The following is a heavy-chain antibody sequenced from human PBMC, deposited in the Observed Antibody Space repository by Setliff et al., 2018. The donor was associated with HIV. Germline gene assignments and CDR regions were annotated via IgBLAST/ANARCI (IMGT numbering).Heavy chain of an antibody. Sequence: SETLSLTCTVSGGSISNSSYYWGWIRQPPGKGLEWIGSIYYSGSTYHNPSLESRITISVDTSKNQFFLRLSSVSAADTAVYYCVRTASSSWWGVHHYYYIDLWGKGTTVTVSS. D-gene: IGHD2-8*02. J-gene: IGHJ6*03. CDR3: VRTASSSWWGVHHYYYIDL. CDR1: GGSISNSSYY. V-gene: IGHV4-39*01. CDR2: IYYSGST.